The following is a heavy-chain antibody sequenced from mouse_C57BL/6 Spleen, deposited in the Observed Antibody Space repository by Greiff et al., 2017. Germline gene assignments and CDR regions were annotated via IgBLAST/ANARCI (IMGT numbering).Heavy chain of an antibody. V-gene: IGHV5-17*01. Sequence: EVQVVESGGGLVKPGGSLKLSCAASGFTFSDYGMHWVRQAPEKGLEWVAYISSGSSTIYYADTVKGRFTISRDNAKNTLFLQMTSLRSEDTAMYYCARRITTVVAQYYYAMDYWGQGTSVTVSS. CDR1: GFTFSDYG. CDR3: ARRITTVVAQYYYAMDY. J-gene: IGHJ4*01. CDR2: ISSGSSTI. D-gene: IGHD1-1*01.